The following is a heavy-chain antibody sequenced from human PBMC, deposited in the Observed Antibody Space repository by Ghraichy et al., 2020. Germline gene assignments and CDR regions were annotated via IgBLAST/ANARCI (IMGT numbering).Heavy chain of an antibody. CDR1: GFTFSNYN. J-gene: IGHJ4*02. CDR2: ISNDGSNK. CDR3: ARGISSGAVAGIDY. D-gene: IGHD6-19*01. Sequence: GGSLRLSCAASGFTFSNYNIQWVRQAPGKGLEWVAVISNDGSNKYYADSVKGRFTISRDNSKNTLYLQMNSLRPEDTAVYYCARGISSGAVAGIDYWGQGTLVTVSS. V-gene: IGHV3-30*04.